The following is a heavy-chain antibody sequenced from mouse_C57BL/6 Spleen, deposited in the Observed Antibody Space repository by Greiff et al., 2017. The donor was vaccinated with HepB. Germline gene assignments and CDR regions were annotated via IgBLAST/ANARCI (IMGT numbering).Heavy chain of an antibody. CDR3: ASDGYYRFAY. CDR2: IDPSDSET. V-gene: IGHV1-52*01. J-gene: IGHJ3*01. CDR1: GYTFTSYW. Sequence: VQLQQSGAELVRPGSSVKLSCKASGYTFTSYWMHWVKQRPIQGLEWIGNIDPSDSETHYNQKFKDKATLTVDKSSSTAYMQLSSLTSEDSAVYYCASDGYYRFAYWGQGTLVTVSA. D-gene: IGHD2-3*01.